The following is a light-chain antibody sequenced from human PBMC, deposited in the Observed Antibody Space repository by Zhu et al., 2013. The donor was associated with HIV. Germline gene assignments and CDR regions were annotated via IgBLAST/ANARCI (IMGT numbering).Light chain of an antibody. CDR2: GAS. CDR3: QQYNNWPV. Sequence: EIVLTQSPGTLSLSPGEKATLSCRPSQSVSNNFLAWYQHKPGQAPRLLIYGASNRASGVPDRFSGSGSGTNFTLTISRLEPEDFAVYYCQQYNNWPVFGQGTRLEIK. V-gene: IGKV3-20*01. CDR1: QSVSNNF. J-gene: IGKJ5*01.